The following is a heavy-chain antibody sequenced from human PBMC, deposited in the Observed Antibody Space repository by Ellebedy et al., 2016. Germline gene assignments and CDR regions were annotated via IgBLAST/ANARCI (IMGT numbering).Heavy chain of an antibody. CDR3: ARDPMATN. CDR2: ISSSSSYI. J-gene: IGHJ4*02. D-gene: IGHD3-10*01. Sequence: GESLKISXAASGFTFSSYSMNWVRQAPGKGLEWVSSISSSSSYIYYADSVKGRFTISRDNAKNSLYLQMNSLRAEDTAVYYCARDPMATNWGQGTLVTVSS. CDR1: GFTFSSYS. V-gene: IGHV3-21*01.